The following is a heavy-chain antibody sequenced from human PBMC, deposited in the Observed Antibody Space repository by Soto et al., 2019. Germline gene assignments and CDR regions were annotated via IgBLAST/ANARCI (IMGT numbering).Heavy chain of an antibody. CDR3: ARDWSGSLDY. V-gene: IGHV3-74*01. Sequence: GGSLRLSCAASGFTFSRYWMHWVRQAPGKGLVWVSFINNDGITTTYADSVEGRFTISRDNARNTLYLQMNSLRADDTAVYYCARDWSGSLDYWGQGTLVTVSS. CDR2: INNDGITT. CDR1: GFTFSRYW. D-gene: IGHD1-26*01. J-gene: IGHJ4*02.